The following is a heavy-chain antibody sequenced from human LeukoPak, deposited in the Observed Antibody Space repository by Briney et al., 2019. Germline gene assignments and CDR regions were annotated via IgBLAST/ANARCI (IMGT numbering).Heavy chain of an antibody. V-gene: IGHV3-48*01. CDR2: ISSSSRTI. CDR3: GRELGG. D-gene: IGHD3-16*01. Sequence: PGGSLRLSCAASGFTFSSYSMNWVRQAPGKGLEWVSYISSSSRTIYYADSVKGRFTISRDNAKNSLYLQMNSLRAEDTAVYYCGRELGGWGQGTLVTVSS. J-gene: IGHJ4*02. CDR1: GFTFSSYS.